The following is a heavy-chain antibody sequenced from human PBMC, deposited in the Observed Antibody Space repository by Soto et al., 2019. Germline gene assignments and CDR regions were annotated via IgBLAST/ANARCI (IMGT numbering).Heavy chain of an antibody. Sequence: GGSLRLSCAASGLPLRTYAMSWVRQAPGKGLEWVSAISGSGGSTYYSDSVKGRFTISRDNSKNTLYLQMNSLRAEDTAVYYCAKDLNGVCYDYWGQGTLVTVSS. D-gene: IGHD2-8*01. V-gene: IGHV3-23*01. CDR1: GLPLRTYA. CDR2: ISGSGGST. CDR3: AKDLNGVCYDY. J-gene: IGHJ4*02.